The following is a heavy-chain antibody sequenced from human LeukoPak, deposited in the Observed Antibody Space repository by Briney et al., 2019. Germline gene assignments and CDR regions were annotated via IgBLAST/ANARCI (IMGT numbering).Heavy chain of an antibody. CDR3: ARAHHRPNNWNYDSYAFDI. Sequence: SVKVSCKASGGTFSSYAISWVRQAPGQGLEWMGGIIPIFGTANYAQKFQGRVTITTDESTSTAYMELSSLRSEDTAVYYCARAHHRPNNWNYDSYAFDIWGQGTMVTVSS. J-gene: IGHJ3*02. CDR1: GGTFSSYA. CDR2: IIPIFGTA. V-gene: IGHV1-69*05. D-gene: IGHD1-7*01.